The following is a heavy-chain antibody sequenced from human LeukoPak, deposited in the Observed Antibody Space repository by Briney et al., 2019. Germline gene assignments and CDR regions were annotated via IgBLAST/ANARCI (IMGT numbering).Heavy chain of an antibody. D-gene: IGHD2-15*01. CDR1: GYTFTGYY. J-gene: IGHJ4*02. Sequence: GASVKVSCKASGYTFTGYYMHWVRQAPGQGLEWMGWINPNSGGTNYAQKFQGWVTMTRDTSISTAYMELSRLRSDDTAVYYCAVLRGYCSGGSCEPGDYWGQGTLVTVSS. CDR3: AVLRGYCSGGSCEPGDY. V-gene: IGHV1-2*04. CDR2: INPNSGGT.